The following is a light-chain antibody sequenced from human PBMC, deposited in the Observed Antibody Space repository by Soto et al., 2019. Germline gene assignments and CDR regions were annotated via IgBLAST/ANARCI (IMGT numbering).Light chain of an antibody. CDR3: SSYTDRNNLV. CDR1: SSDIGGYNS. CDR2: DVS. J-gene: IGLJ1*01. V-gene: IGLV2-8*01. Sequence: ALTQSPSASWSPGQSVTISCTGTSSDIGGYNSVSWYQQHPGKAPKVMIYDVSKRPSGVPDRFSGSKSGNTASLTVSALQAEDEADYYCSSYTDRNNLVFGTGTKV.